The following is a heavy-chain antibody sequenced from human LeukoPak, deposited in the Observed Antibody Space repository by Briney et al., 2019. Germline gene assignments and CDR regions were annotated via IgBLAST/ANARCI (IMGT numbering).Heavy chain of an antibody. CDR2: ITEDGTEE. Sequence: PGRSLRLSCAASGFTFSSSWMTWVRQAPGKGLEWVAHITEDGTEEYYVDSVKGRFTISRDNAKNTLYLQMNSLRAEDTAAYYCARGNDGWEFDYWGQGTLVSVSS. CDR3: ARGNDGWEFDY. D-gene: IGHD5-24*01. CDR1: GFTFSSSW. J-gene: IGHJ4*02. V-gene: IGHV3-7*05.